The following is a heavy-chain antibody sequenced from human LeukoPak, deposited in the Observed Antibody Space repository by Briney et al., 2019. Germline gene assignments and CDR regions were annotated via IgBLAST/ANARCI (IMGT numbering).Heavy chain of an antibody. D-gene: IGHD2-8*02. J-gene: IGHJ4*02. V-gene: IGHV4-59*01. CDR3: ARSGRGTFASYWCYFDF. Sequence: SETLSLTCTVSGGSISSYYWNWIRKPPAQALECIGYIYYSGNTNYNPSLERRVTISIDTSKSQISLRLSSVTAADTAVYYCARSGRGTFASYWCYFDFWGQGTLVTVSS. CDR2: IYYSGNT. CDR1: GGSISSYY.